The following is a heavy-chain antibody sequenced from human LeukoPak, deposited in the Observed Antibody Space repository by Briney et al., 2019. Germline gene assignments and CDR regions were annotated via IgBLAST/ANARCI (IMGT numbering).Heavy chain of an antibody. Sequence: PGGSLRLSCAASGFTFSSYAMHWVRQAPGKGLEWVAVISYDGSNKYYADSVKGRFTISRDNSKNTLYLQMNSLRAEDTAVYYCAGNLLRGYSYGSGDYWGQGTLVTVSS. D-gene: IGHD5-18*01. CDR1: GFTFSSYA. CDR2: ISYDGSNK. CDR3: AGNLLRGYSYGSGDY. J-gene: IGHJ4*02. V-gene: IGHV3-30*04.